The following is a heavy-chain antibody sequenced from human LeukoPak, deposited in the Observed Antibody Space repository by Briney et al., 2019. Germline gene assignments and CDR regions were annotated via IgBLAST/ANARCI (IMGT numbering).Heavy chain of an antibody. CDR2: ISGSGGST. V-gene: IGHV3-23*01. J-gene: IGHJ4*02. CDR1: GFTFSSYA. Sequence: GESLRLSCAASGFTFSSYAMSWVRQAPGKGLEWVSAISGSGGSTYYADSVKGRFTISRDNSKNTLYLQMNSLRAEDTAVYYCAKGTPSYCSGGSCYSDYFDYWGQGTLVTVSS. CDR3: AKGTPSYCSGGSCYSDYFDY. D-gene: IGHD2-15*01.